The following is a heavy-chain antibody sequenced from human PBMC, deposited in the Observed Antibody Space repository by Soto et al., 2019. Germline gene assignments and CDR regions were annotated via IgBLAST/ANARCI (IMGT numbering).Heavy chain of an antibody. J-gene: IGHJ3*02. Sequence: QVQLQESGPGLVNPSQTLSLTCTVSGGSVSSDEFYWSWIRQPPGKGLEWIGYIYYSGSTYYNPSLKSRVSISVDTTKTQFSLKLTSVTAADTAVYYCARGRYNWNQGAFEIWGQGTVVTVS. D-gene: IGHD1-20*01. CDR2: IYYSGST. V-gene: IGHV4-30-4*01. CDR1: GGSVSSDEFY. CDR3: ARGRYNWNQGAFEI.